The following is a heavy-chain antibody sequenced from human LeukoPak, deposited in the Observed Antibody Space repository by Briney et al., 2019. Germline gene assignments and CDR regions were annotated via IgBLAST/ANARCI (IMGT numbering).Heavy chain of an antibody. V-gene: IGHV4-39*01. CDR1: GGSISSSSDY. J-gene: IGHJ4*02. CDR2: IYYSGTT. CDR3: ARPYGGNPGYFDY. Sequence: SETPSLTCTVSGGSISSSSDYCGWIRQPPGKGLEWIGNIYYSGTTYYNPSLKSRVTISVDTSKNQFSLKLSSVTAADTAVYYCARPYGGNPGYFDYWGQGTLVTVSS. D-gene: IGHD4-23*01.